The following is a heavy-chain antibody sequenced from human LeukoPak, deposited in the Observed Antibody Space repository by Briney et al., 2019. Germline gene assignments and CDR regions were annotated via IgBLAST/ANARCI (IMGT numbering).Heavy chain of an antibody. CDR3: ARTIAATGAWFDP. D-gene: IGHD6-13*01. J-gene: IGHJ5*02. CDR2: ISSSSSTI. V-gene: IGHV3-48*04. CDR1: GFTFSSYS. Sequence: PGGSLRLSCAASGFTFSSYSMNWVRQAPGKGLQWVSYISSSSSTIYYADSVKGRFTISRDNAKKSLYLQMNSLRAEDTAAYYCARTIAATGAWFDPWGQGTLVTVSS.